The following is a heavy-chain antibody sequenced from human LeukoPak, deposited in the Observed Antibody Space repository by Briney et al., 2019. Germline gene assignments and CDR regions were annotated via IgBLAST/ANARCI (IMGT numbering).Heavy chain of an antibody. J-gene: IGHJ4*02. CDR3: TRYRGYFDY. CDR1: GFTFGDYA. D-gene: IGHD3-10*01. CDR2: IRSKAYGGAT. Sequence: GGSLRLSCTASGFTFGDYAINWVRQAPGKGLEWVGFIRSKAYGGATEYAASMKGRFTISRDDSKSIAYLQMNSLKTEDTAVYYCTRYRGYFDYWGQGTLATVSS. V-gene: IGHV3-49*04.